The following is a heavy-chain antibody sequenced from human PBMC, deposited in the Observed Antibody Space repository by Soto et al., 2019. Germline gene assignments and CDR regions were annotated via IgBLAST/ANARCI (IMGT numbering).Heavy chain of an antibody. V-gene: IGHV4-30-2*01. CDR1: GGSISSGGYS. CDR2: IYHSGST. CDR3: AAGGGLPRYY. J-gene: IGHJ4*02. Sequence: QLQLQESGSGLVKPSQTLSLTCAVSGGSISSGGYSWSWIRQPPGKGLEWIGYIYHSGSTYYNPYRKSRITISVDRSTNQFSLKLSSVTAADTAVYYCAAGGGLPRYYWGQGTLVTVSS. D-gene: IGHD5-12*01.